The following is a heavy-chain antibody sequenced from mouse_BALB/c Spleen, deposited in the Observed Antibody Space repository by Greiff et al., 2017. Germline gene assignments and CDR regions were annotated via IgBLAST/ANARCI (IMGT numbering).Heavy chain of an antibody. CDR3: AHRGVVEGYAMDY. CDR1: GFDFSRYW. J-gene: IGHJ4*01. V-gene: IGHV4-1*02. CDR2: INPDSSTI. Sequence: EVKLVESGGGLVQPGGSLKLSCAASGFDFSRYWMSWVRQAPGKGLEWIGEINPDSSTINYTPSLKDKFIISRDNAKNTLYLQMSKVRSEDTALYYCAHRGVVEGYAMDYWGQGTSVTVSS. D-gene: IGHD1-1*01.